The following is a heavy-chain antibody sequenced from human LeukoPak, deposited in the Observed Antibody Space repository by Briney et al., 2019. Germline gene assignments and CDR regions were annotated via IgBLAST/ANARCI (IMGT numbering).Heavy chain of an antibody. CDR3: ARGGGRMTTVTYFDY. CDR1: GGSISSYY. Sequence: SETLSLTCTVSGGSISSYYWSWIRQPPGKGLEWIGYIYYSGSTNYNPSLKSRVTISVDTSKNQFSLKLSSVTAADTAVYYCARGGGRMTTVTYFDYWGQGTPVTVSS. D-gene: IGHD4-17*01. CDR2: IYYSGST. J-gene: IGHJ4*02. V-gene: IGHV4-59*01.